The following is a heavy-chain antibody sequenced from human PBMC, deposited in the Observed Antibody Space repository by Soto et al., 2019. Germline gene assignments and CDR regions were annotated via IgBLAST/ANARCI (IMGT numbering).Heavy chain of an antibody. CDR2: INAGNGYT. J-gene: IGHJ4*02. CDR1: GYSFTNYA. D-gene: IGHD6-25*01. CDR3: ARGRAGYYFDS. Sequence: QVQLVQSGAEVKKPGASVKVSCKTSGYSFTNYAMHWVRQAPGQGLEWMGWINAGNGYTKYSQKFQGRVSITRDTSASPAYMELSSLRSEDTAVYYCARGRAGYYFDSWGQGTLVTVSS. V-gene: IGHV1-3*01.